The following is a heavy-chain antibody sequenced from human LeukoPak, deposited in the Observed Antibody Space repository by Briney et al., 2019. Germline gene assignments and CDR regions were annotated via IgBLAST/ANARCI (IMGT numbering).Heavy chain of an antibody. V-gene: IGHV1-18*01. J-gene: IGHJ4*02. CDR2: ISAYNGNT. Sequence: SXXIXWXRXAPGQGLEWMGWISAYNGNTNYAQKLQGRITMTTDTSTSTAYMELRSLRSDDTAVYYCARVSDYGDYWGQGTLVTVSS. CDR1: SXX. CDR3: ARVSDYGDY.